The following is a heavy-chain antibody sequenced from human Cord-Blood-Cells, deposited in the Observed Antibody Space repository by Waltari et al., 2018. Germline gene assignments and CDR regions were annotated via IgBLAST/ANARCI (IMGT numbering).Heavy chain of an antibody. D-gene: IGHD3-9*01. CDR1: GFTFRSYG. Sequence: QVQLVESGGGVVQPGRSLRLSCAASGFTFRSYGMPWVRQAPGKGLEWVAVIWYDGSNKYYADSVKGRFTISRDNSKNTLYLQMNSLRAEDTAVYYCARDLTGDRGAFDIWGQGTMVTVSS. V-gene: IGHV3-33*01. CDR3: ARDLTGDRGAFDI. CDR2: IWYDGSNK. J-gene: IGHJ3*02.